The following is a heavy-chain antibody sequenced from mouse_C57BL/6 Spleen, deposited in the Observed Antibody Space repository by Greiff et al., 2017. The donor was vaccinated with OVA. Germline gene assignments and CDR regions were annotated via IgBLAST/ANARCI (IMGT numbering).Heavy chain of an antibody. Sequence: VQLVESGAELARPGASVKLSCKASGYTFTSYGISWVKQRTGQGLEWIGEIYPRSGNTYYNEKFKGKATLTADKSSSTAYMELRSLTSEDSAVYFCARRGNYDAMDYWGQGTSVTVSS. CDR2: IYPRSGNT. CDR3: ARRGNYDAMDY. CDR1: GYTFTSYG. J-gene: IGHJ4*01. V-gene: IGHV1-81*01. D-gene: IGHD2-1*01.